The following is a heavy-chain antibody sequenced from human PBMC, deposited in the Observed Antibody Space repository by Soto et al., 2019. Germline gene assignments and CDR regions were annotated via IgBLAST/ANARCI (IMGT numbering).Heavy chain of an antibody. D-gene: IGHD6-19*01. J-gene: IGHJ4*02. CDR1: GGSISGSY. Sequence: SETLSLTCCVSGGSISGSYWSWIRQSPGKGLEWLGYVYYTGSTNYSPSLRRRVSISVDTSKNEFSLRLSSVTAADTAVYFCARSVAVPGAHIDYWGQGTQVTVSS. V-gene: IGHV4-59*01. CDR2: VYYTGST. CDR3: ARSVAVPGAHIDY.